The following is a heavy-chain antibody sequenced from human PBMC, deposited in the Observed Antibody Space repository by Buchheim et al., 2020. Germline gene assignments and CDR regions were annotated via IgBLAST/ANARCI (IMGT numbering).Heavy chain of an antibody. V-gene: IGHV3-30*18. D-gene: IGHD1-26*01. CDR2: ISYDGSNK. CDR1: GFTFSSYG. Sequence: QVQLVESGGGVVQPGRSLRLSCAASGFTFSSYGMHWVRQAPGTGLEWVAVISYDGSNKYYADSVKGRFTISRDNSKNSLYVQRNSLRPEDTAVYYWAKDPSSGSYSWAFDYWGPGTL. J-gene: IGHJ4*02. CDR3: AKDPSSGSYSWAFDY.